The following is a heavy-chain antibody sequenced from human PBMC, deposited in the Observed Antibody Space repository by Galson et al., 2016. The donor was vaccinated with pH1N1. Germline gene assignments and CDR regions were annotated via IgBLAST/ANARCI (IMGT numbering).Heavy chain of an antibody. V-gene: IGHV4-61*08. CDR3: AGHDYGDYVKYFQH. Sequence: LSLTCTVSGGSISSGDYYWSWIRQPPGKGLEWIGYIYYSGSPNYNPSLKSRVTISVDTSKNQFSLKLSSVTAADTAVYHCAGHDYGDYVKYFQHWGQGTLVTVSS. J-gene: IGHJ1*01. CDR1: GGSISSGDYY. D-gene: IGHD4-17*01. CDR2: IYYSGSP.